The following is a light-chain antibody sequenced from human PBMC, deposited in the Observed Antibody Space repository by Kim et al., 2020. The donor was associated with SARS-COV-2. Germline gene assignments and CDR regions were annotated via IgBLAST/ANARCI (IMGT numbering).Light chain of an antibody. J-gene: IGKJ2*03. CDR2: GAS. V-gene: IGKV3-20*01. CDR1: QSISSSY. CDR3: QHYGSAPYS. Sequence: LSPGERATLSCRASQSISSSYLGWYQQKPGQAPRLLIYGASSRATGIPDRFSSSGSGTDFTLTISRLEPEDFAVYYCQHYGSAPYSFGQGTKLEI.